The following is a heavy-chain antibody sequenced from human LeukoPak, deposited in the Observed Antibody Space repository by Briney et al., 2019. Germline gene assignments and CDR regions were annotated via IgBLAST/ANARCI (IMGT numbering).Heavy chain of an antibody. Sequence: GGSLRLSCAASGFTFSSYSMNWVRQAPGKGLEWVSSISSSSSYIYYADSVKGRFTISRDNAKNSLYLQMNSLRAEDTAVYYCARGDPVEPHASGFDPWGQGTLVTVSS. CDR1: GFTFSSYS. CDR2: ISSSSSYI. V-gene: IGHV3-21*04. CDR3: ARGDPVEPHASGFDP. J-gene: IGHJ5*02. D-gene: IGHD1-14*01.